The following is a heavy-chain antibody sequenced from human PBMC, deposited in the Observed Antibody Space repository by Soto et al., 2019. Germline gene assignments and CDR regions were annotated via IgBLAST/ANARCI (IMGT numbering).Heavy chain of an antibody. V-gene: IGHV3-74*01. CDR2: INRDGSST. Sequence: GGSLRLSCAASGFTFSSYWMHWVRQAPGKGLVWVSRINRDGSSTNYADSVKGRFTISRDSAKNTLYLQMNSLRAEDTAVCYCARGCSNGSCFGSFWGQGTLVTVSS. D-gene: IGHD2-8*01. CDR3: ARGCSNGSCFGSF. CDR1: GFTFSSYW. J-gene: IGHJ4*02.